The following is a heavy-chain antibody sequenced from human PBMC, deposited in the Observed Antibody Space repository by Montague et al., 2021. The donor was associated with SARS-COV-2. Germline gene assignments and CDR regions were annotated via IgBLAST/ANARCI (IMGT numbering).Heavy chain of an antibody. CDR3: ATYYDILTGYYIDAFDI. J-gene: IGHJ3*02. Sequence: SETLSLTRTVSGGSISSSSYYWGWIRQPPGKGLEWIGSIYYSGSTYYNPSLKSRVTISVDTSKNQFSLKLSSVTAADTAVYYCATYYDILTGYYIDAFDIWGQGTMVTVSS. CDR1: GGSISSSSYY. CDR2: IYYSGST. V-gene: IGHV4-39*01. D-gene: IGHD3-9*01.